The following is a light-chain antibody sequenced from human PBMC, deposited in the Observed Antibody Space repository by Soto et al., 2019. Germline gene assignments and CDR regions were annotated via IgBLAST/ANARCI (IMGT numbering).Light chain of an antibody. CDR2: GAS. CDR1: QSVSSN. V-gene: IGKV3-20*01. CDR3: QQYGSSPWT. J-gene: IGKJ1*01. Sequence: EIVMTHSPATVAVSPGERATLSCRASQSVSSNLAWYQQKPGQAPRLLIYGASSRATGIPDRFSGSGSGTDFTLTISRLEPEDFAVYYCQQYGSSPWTFGQGTKVDIK.